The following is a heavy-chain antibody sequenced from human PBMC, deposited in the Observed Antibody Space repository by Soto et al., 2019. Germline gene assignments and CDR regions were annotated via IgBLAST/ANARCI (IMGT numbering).Heavy chain of an antibody. Sequence: ASETLSLTCTVSGGSISSGGYYWSWIRQHPGKGLEWIGYIYYSGSTYYNPSLKSRVTISVDTSKNQFSLKLSSVTAADTAVYYCARVADDYYGSGSYYNLNPEYFDYWGQGTLVTVSS. D-gene: IGHD3-10*01. J-gene: IGHJ4*02. V-gene: IGHV4-31*02. CDR1: GGSISSGGYY. CDR3: ARVADDYYGSGSYYNLNPEYFDY. CDR2: IYYSGST.